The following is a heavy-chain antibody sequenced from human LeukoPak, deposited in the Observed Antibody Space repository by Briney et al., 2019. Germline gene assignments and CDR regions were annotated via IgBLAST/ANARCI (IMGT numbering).Heavy chain of an antibody. J-gene: IGHJ4*02. CDR3: ARGSMVRGVKYYFDY. Sequence: GGSLRLSCAASGFTFSSSVMHWVRQAPGKGLEWVAVIWYDGSNKYYADSVKGRFTISRDNSKNTLYLQMNSLRAEDTAVYYCARGSMVRGVKYYFDYWGQGTLVTVSS. CDR2: IWYDGSNK. D-gene: IGHD3-10*01. CDR1: GFTFSSSV. V-gene: IGHV3-33*08.